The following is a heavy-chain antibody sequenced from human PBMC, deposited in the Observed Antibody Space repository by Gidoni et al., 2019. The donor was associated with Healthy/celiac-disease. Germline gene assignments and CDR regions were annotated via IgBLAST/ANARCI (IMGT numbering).Heavy chain of an antibody. CDR2: INAGNGNT. Sequence: QVQLVQSGAEVKKPGASVKVSCKASGYTFTSYAMHWVRQAPGQRLGWMGWINAGNGNTKYSQKFQGRVTITRDTAASTAYMELSSLRSEDTAGYYCARESMGARGGGLYWGQGTLVTVSS. CDR1: GYTFTSYA. J-gene: IGHJ4*02. D-gene: IGHD1-26*01. V-gene: IGHV1-3*01. CDR3: ARESMGARGGGLY.